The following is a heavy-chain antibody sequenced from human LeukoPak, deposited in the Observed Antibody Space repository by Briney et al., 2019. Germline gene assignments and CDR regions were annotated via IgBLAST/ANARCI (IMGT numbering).Heavy chain of an antibody. D-gene: IGHD4-17*01. J-gene: IGHJ4*02. CDR2: IRSKASSYAT. CDR3: TSPDPLYGDYQSASYFDY. CDR1: GFTFSGSA. Sequence: PGGSLRLSCAASGFTFSGSAMHWVRQASGKGLEWVGRIRSKASSYATAYAASVKGRFTISRDDSKNTAYLQMNSLKTEDTAVYYCTSPDPLYGDYQSASYFDYWGRGTLVTVSS. V-gene: IGHV3-73*01.